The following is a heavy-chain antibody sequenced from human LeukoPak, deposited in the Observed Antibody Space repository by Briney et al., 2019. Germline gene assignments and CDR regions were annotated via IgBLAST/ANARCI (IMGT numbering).Heavy chain of an antibody. V-gene: IGHV3-48*01. Sequence: GGSLRLSCAASGFTFSSYGMSWVRQAPGKGLEWVSYISTRSSLIYHADSVKGRFTISRDNAKNSLYLRMNSLRAEDTAVYYCTRSVIRYYYYFMDVRGKGTTVTVSS. J-gene: IGHJ6*03. CDR2: ISTRSSLI. CDR3: TRSVIRYYYYFMDV. CDR1: GFTFSSYG. D-gene: IGHD4-11*01.